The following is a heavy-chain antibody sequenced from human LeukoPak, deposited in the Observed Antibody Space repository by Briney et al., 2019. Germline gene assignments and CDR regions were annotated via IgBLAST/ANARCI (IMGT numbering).Heavy chain of an antibody. CDR3: ARGYFDFDY. CDR1: GFTFGSYS. D-gene: IGHD3-9*01. CDR2: ISSSGSYI. J-gene: IGHJ4*02. Sequence: PGGSLRLACAVSGFTFGSYSMNWVRQAPGKGQEWVSFISSSGSYIYYADSVKGRFTISRDNAKNSLYLQMNSLRAEDTAVYYCARGYFDFDYWGQGTLVTVSS. V-gene: IGHV3-21*04.